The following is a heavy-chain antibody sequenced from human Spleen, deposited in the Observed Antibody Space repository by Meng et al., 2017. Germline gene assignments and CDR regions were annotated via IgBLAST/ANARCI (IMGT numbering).Heavy chain of an antibody. CDR2: IDSDDDK. CDR3: ARTLGARQGYGMDV. V-gene: IGHV2-70*01. CDR1: AFSLTTSEMY. J-gene: IGHJ6*02. D-gene: IGHD6-6*01. Sequence: SGPTLVKPTQTLTLTCTFSAFSLTTSEMYVSWIRQPPGKALEWLALIDSDDDKYYSASLKTRLTISKDTSKNQMVLTMTNMDPVDTATYYCARTLGARQGYGMDVWGLGTTVTVSS.